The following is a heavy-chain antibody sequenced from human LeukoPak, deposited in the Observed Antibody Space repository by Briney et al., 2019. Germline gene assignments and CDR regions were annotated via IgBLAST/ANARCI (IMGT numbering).Heavy chain of an antibody. Sequence: PSQTLSLTCTVSGGSISSSSYYWSWIRQPPGKGLEWIGYIYYSGSTNYNPSLKSRVTISVDTSKNQFSLKLSSVTAADTAVYYCARADYSSGWYRGHNWFDPWGQGTLVTVSS. V-gene: IGHV4-61*01. J-gene: IGHJ5*02. CDR1: GGSISSSSYY. D-gene: IGHD6-19*01. CDR3: ARADYSSGWYRGHNWFDP. CDR2: IYYSGST.